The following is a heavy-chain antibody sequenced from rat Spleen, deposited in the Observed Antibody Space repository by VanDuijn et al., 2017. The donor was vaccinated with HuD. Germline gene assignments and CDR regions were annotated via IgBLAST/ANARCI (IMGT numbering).Heavy chain of an antibody. CDR1: GFTFSNYH. CDR3: ARLAYYGLLRGYFDY. V-gene: IGHV5-25*01. Sequence: EVQLVESGGGLVQPGRSMKLSCAASGFTFSNYHMAWVRQAPTKGMEWVASISSGGRPYYRDSVKGRFTVSRDNAKSTLYLQMNSLRPEDTATYYCARLAYYGLLRGYFDYWGQGVMVTVSS. CDR2: ISSGGRP. J-gene: IGHJ2*01. D-gene: IGHD1-6*01.